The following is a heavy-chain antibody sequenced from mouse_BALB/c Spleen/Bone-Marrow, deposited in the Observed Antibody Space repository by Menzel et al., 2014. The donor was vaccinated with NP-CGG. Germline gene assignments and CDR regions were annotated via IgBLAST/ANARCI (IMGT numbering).Heavy chain of an antibody. Sequence: LVKTGASVMISCKASGYSFTGYYMHWVKQSHGKSLEWIGYISCYNGATRYNQKFKGKATFTVDTSSSTAHMQFNSLTSEGSAGDFCARGRTMISTDAMEYWGQGTSGTSSS. CDR2: ISCYNGAT. J-gene: IGHJ4*01. D-gene: IGHD2-4*01. V-gene: IGHV1S34*01. CDR3: ARGRTMISTDAMEY. CDR1: GYSFTGYY.